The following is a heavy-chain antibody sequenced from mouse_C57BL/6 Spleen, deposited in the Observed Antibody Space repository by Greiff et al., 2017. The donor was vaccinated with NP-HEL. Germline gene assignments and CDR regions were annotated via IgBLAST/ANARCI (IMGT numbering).Heavy chain of an antibody. D-gene: IGHD1-1*01. CDR1: GYTFTDYN. CDR2: INPNNGGT. V-gene: IGHV1-18*01. CDR3: ARGDYGSSTWGAMDY. J-gene: IGHJ4*01. Sequence: EVHLVESGPELVKPGASVKIPCKASGYTFTDYNMDWVKQSHGKSLEWIGDINPNNGGTIYNQKFKGKATLTVDKSSSTAYMELRSLTSEDTAVYYCARGDYGSSTWGAMDYWGQGTSVTVSS.